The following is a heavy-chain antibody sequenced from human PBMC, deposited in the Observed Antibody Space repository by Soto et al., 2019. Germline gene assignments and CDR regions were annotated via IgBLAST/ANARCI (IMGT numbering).Heavy chain of an antibody. J-gene: IGHJ4*02. CDR1: GDTISTGGYY. CDR2: IYYSGST. V-gene: IGHV4-61*08. CDR3: ARLNEPGYCSGGSCYSFDY. Sequence: SETLSLTCDVSGDTISTGGYYWSWIRQPPGKGLEWIAYIYYSGSTNYNPSLKSRVTISVDTSKNQFSLKLSSVTAADTAVYYCARLNEPGYCSGGSCYSFDYWGQGTLVTVSS. D-gene: IGHD2-15*01.